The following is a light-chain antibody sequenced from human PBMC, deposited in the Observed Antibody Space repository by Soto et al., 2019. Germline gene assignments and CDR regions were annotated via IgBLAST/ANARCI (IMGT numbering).Light chain of an antibody. Sequence: SALTNPASVYGSSGQSLTIYCTRTSSIVGGYNYVSWYQQHPGKAPKLMIYDVSNRPSGVSNRFSGSKSGNTASLTISGLQAEDEADYYSSSYTRRSTQTYVFGNGNKVTVL. CDR2: DVS. CDR1: SSIVGGYNY. CDR3: SSYTRRSTQTYV. J-gene: IGLJ1*01. V-gene: IGLV2-14*01.